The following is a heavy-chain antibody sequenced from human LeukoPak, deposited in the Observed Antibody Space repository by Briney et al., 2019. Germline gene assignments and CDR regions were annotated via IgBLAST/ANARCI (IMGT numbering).Heavy chain of an antibody. D-gene: IGHD6-19*01. CDR1: GGSISGSSYY. V-gene: IGHV4-39*01. CDR2: IYYSGST. J-gene: IGHJ4*02. CDR3: ARMGVGWYSSGSTHSGYFDY. Sequence: SETLSLTCTVSGGSISGSSYYWGWIRQPPGKGLEWIGSIYYSGSTYYNPSLKSRVTISVDTSKNQFSLKLNSVTATDTAVYYCARMGVGWYSSGSTHSGYFDYWGQGTLVTVSS.